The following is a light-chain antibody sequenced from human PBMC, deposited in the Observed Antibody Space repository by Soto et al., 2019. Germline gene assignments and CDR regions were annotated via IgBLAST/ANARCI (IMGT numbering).Light chain of an antibody. CDR2: GNS. CDR1: GSNIGAGYD. CDR3: QSYDTSLSAV. J-gene: IGLJ1*01. V-gene: IGLV1-40*01. Sequence: QLVLTQPPSVSGAPGQRVTISCTGSGSNIGAGYDVHWYQQLPGTAPKLLIYGNSNRPSGVPDRFSGSKSGTSASLAITGLQAEDEADYYCQSYDTSLSAVFGTGTKVTVL.